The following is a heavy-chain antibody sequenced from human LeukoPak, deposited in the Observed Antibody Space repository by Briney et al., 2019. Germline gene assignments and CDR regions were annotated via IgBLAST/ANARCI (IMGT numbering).Heavy chain of an antibody. CDR1: GFTFSSYA. CDR3: ANSISGMILTPIEYCSGDCYGPFDY. Sequence: PGVSLRLSCAASGFTFSSYAMSWVRQAPGKGLEGVAAICGNGGSTYYADSVKGRFTISRDNSKNTLYLQMKSLRAEDTAVYYSANSISGMILTPIEYCSGDCYGPFDYWGQGTLVTVSS. V-gene: IGHV3-23*01. D-gene: IGHD2-21*02. CDR2: ICGNGGST. J-gene: IGHJ4*02.